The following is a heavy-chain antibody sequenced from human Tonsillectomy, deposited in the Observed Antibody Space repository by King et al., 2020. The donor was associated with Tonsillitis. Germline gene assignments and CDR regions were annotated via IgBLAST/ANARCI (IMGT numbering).Heavy chain of an antibody. CDR2: IYYSGST. V-gene: IGHV4-59*08. D-gene: IGHD6-13*01. CDR1: GGSISSYY. Sequence: QLQEAGPGLVKPSETLSLTCTVSGGSISSYYWSWIRQPPGKGLEWVGYIYYSGSTNYNPSLQGRVTISVDTSKNQFSLKLSSVTAADTAVYYCGSTRGYGRGMVLKSPPSDFDYWGQGTLVTVSS. J-gene: IGHJ4*02. CDR3: GSTRGYGRGMVLKSPPSDFDY.